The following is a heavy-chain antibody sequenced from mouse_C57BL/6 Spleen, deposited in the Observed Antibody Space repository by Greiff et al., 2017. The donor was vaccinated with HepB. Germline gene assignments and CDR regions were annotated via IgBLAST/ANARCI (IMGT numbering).Heavy chain of an antibody. D-gene: IGHD2-3*01. Sequence: EVKVVESGGGLVKPGGSLKLSCAASGFTFSDYGMHWVRQAPEKGLEWVAYISSGSSTIYYADTVKGRFTISRDNAKNTLFLQMTSLRSEDTAMYYCARGWLPLDYWGQGTTLTVSS. J-gene: IGHJ2*01. CDR3: ARGWLPLDY. CDR1: GFTFSDYG. V-gene: IGHV5-17*01. CDR2: ISSGSSTI.